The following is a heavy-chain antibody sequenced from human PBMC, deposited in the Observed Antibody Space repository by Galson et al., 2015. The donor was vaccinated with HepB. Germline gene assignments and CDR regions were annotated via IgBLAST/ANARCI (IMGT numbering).Heavy chain of an antibody. D-gene: IGHD3-10*01. CDR3: ARAVTRFGVPSDAFDI. CDR1: GFTFSSYA. Sequence: SLRLSCAASGFTFSSYAMHWVRQAPGKGLEWVAVISYDGSNKYYADSVKGRFTISRDNSKNTLYLQMNSPRAEDTAVYYCARAVTRFGVPSDAFDIWGQGTMVTVSS. CDR2: ISYDGSNK. J-gene: IGHJ3*02. V-gene: IGHV3-30-3*01.